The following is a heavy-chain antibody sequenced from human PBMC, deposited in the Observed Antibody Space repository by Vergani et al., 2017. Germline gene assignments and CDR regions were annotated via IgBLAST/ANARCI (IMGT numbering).Heavy chain of an antibody. J-gene: IGHJ3*02. CDR1: GGTFSSYT. CDR2: IIPILGIA. D-gene: IGHD1-26*01. Sequence: QVQLVQSGAEVKKPGSSVKVSCKASGGTFSSYTISWVRQAPGQGLEWMGRIIPILGIANYAQKFQGRVTITADKSTSTAYMELSSLRSEDTAVYYCARGTYWGAFDIWGQGTMVTVSS. CDR3: ARGTYWGAFDI. V-gene: IGHV1-69*02.